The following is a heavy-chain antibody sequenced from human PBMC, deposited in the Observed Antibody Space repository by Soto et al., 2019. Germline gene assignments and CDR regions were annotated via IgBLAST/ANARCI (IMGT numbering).Heavy chain of an antibody. V-gene: IGHV1-2*04. CDR3: ARDKRGYSYGHLYYYYYGMDV. Sequence: QVQLVQSGAEVKKPGASVKVSCKASGYTFTGYYMHWVRHAPGQGLEWMRWINPNSGGTNYAQKFQGWVTMTRDTSISTAYMELSRLRSDDTAVYYCARDKRGYSYGHLYYYYYGMDVWGQGTTVTVSS. CDR2: INPNSGGT. D-gene: IGHD5-18*01. J-gene: IGHJ6*02. CDR1: GYTFTGYY.